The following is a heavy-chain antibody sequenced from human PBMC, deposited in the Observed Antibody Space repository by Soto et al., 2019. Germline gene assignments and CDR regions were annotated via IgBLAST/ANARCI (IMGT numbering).Heavy chain of an antibody. CDR2: IWYDGSNK. V-gene: IGHV3-33*01. CDR3: VIDPRDPVVTLDY. J-gene: IGHJ4*02. CDR1: GFTFSSYG. D-gene: IGHD2-21*02. Sequence: GGSLRLSCAASGFTFSSYGMHWVRQAPGKGLEWVAVIWYDGSNKYYADSVKGRFTISRDNSKNTLYLKMNSLRAEDTAVYYCVIDPRDPVVTLDYWGQAILVTVS.